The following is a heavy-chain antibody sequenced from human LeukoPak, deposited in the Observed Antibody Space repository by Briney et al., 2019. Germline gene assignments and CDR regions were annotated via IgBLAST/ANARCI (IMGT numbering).Heavy chain of an antibody. J-gene: IGHJ4*02. CDR2: IKQDGSEK. Sequence: GGSLRLSCAASGFTFSSYWMSWVRQAPGKGLEWVANIKQDGSEKYYVDSVKGRFTISRDNAKNSLYLQMDSLRAEDTAVYYCASSIAVADYYFDYWGQGTLVTVSS. CDR1: GFTFSSYW. CDR3: ASSIAVADYYFDY. D-gene: IGHD6-19*01. V-gene: IGHV3-7*01.